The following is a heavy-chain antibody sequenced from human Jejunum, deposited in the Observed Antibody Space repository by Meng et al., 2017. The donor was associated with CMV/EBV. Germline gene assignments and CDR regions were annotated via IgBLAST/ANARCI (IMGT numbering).Heavy chain of an antibody. D-gene: IGHD5-18*01. J-gene: IGHJ6*02. CDR2: IYNGGRP. V-gene: IGHV3-53*01. CDR3: AGDWVDTSLIRNQYHYYYYAMDV. Sequence: MGGVRQAPGKGLEWVSLIYNGGRPHSADCVKGRFTISRDNSKNTLYLQMDSLRAEDTAVYYCAGDWVDTSLIRNQYHYYYYAMDVWGQGTTVTVSS.